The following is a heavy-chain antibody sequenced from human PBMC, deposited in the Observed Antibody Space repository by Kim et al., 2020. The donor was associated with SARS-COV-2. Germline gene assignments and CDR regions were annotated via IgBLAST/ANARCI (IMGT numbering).Heavy chain of an antibody. CDR1: GYSFTSYW. Sequence: GESLKISCKGSGYSFTSYWISWVRQMPGKGLEWMGRIDPSDSYTNYSPSFQGHVTISADKSISTAYLQWSSLKASDTAMYYCATYDNKEYYFDYWGQGTLVTVSS. J-gene: IGHJ4*02. V-gene: IGHV5-10-1*01. D-gene: IGHD3-9*01. CDR3: ATYDNKEYYFDY. CDR2: IDPSDSYT.